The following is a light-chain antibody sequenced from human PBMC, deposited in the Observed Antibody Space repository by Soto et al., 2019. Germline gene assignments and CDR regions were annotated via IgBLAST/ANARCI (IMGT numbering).Light chain of an antibody. CDR1: SSDVGGYNY. CDR3: TSYTSSNTPV. J-gene: IGLJ3*02. CDR2: EVN. V-gene: IGLV2-14*01. Sequence: QAVVTQPASVSGSPGQSITISCTGTSSDVGGYNYVSWYQQHPGKAPKLMIYEVNNRPSGVSNRFSGSKSGNTASLTISGLQAEDEADYYCTSYTSSNTPVFGGGTKLTVL.